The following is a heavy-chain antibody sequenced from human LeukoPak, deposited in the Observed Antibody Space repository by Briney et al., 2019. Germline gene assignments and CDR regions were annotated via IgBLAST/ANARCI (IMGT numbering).Heavy chain of an antibody. D-gene: IGHD1-1*01. CDR2: IKQDESEK. CDR1: GFTFSSYW. J-gene: IGHJ6*03. V-gene: IGHV3-7*01. CDR3: ARDTGWNPRYYYYMDV. Sequence: GGSLRLSCAASGFTFSSYWMSWVRQAPGKGLEWVANIKQDESEKYYVDSVKGRFTISRDNAKNSLYLQMNSLRAEDTAVYYCARDTGWNPRYYYYMDVWGKGTTVTVSS.